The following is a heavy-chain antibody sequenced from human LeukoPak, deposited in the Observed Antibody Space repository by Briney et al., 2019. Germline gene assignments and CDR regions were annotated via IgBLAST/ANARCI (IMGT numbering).Heavy chain of an antibody. CDR2: IYPGDSDT. D-gene: IGHD2-2*01. J-gene: IGHJ6*02. V-gene: IGHV5-51*01. CDR1: GYSFTSYW. Sequence: GESLKISCKGSGYSFTSYWIGWVRQMPGKGLEWMGIIYPGDSDTRYSPSFQGQVTISADKSISTAYLQWSSLKASDTAMYYCASNSVDVVVQRDCYYYGMDVWGQGTTVTVSS. CDR3: ASNSVDVVVQRDCYYYGMDV.